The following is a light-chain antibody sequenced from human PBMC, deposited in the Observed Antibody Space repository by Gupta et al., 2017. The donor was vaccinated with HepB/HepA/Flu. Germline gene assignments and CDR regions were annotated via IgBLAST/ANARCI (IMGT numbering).Light chain of an antibody. J-gene: IGKJ1*01. CDR1: QRLSSSQ. V-gene: IGKV3-20*01. CDR3: QQYVALPGT. Sequence: IVLTPSPGTLSLSPGERATLSCRASQRLSSSQLAWYQQKLGQAPRLLIYGASSRATGIPDRFTGSGSGTDFTLTISRLEPEDFAVYYCQQYVALPGTFGQGTKVEVK. CDR2: GAS.